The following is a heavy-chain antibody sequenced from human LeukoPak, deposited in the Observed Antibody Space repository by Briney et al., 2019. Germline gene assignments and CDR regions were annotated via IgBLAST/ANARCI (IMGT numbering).Heavy chain of an antibody. V-gene: IGHV3-53*01. D-gene: IGHD1-14*01. CDR3: ARGVEPLAANTLAY. J-gene: IGHJ4*02. CDR2: LYSDGNT. Sequence: SGGSLRLSCAASGFNFGDYGMTWVRQAPGKGLEWVSVLYSDGNTKYADSVQGRFTISRDNSKNTLYLEMNSLSPDDTAVYYCARGVEPLAANTLAYWGQGTLVTVSS. CDR1: GFNFGDYG.